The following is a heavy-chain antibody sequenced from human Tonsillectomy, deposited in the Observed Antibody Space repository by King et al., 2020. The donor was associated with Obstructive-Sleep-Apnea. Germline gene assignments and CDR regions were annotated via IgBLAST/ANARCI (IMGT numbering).Heavy chain of an antibody. Sequence: VQLVESGGGLVQPGGSLRLSCAASGFTFSSYAMSWVRQAPGKGLEWVSSISGSGGSTYYADSVKGRFTISRDNSKNTLYLQMNSLRAEDTAVYYCAKRVIDVGSSRHYFDSWGQGTLVTVSS. J-gene: IGHJ4*02. V-gene: IGHV3-23*04. CDR3: AKRVIDVGSSRHYFDS. CDR2: ISGSGGST. D-gene: IGHD1-26*01. CDR1: GFTFSSYA.